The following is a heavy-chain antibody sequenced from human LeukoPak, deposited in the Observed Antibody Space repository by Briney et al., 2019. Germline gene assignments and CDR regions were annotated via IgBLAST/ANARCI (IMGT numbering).Heavy chain of an antibody. V-gene: IGHV3-74*01. CDR1: GFTFSNYW. CDR3: ARDSPVGLWEANWLDP. CDR2: INSDGINT. J-gene: IGHJ5*02. D-gene: IGHD1-26*01. Sequence: GGSLRLSCAASGFTFSNYWMHWVRQAPGKGLVWVSRINSDGINTSYADSVKGRFTISRDNAKNSLYLQMNSLRAEDTAVYYCARDSPVGLWEANWLDPWGQGTLVTVSS.